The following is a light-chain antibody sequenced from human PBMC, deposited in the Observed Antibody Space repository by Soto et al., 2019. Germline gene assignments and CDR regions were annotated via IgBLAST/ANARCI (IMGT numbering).Light chain of an antibody. CDR2: WAS. CDR3: QQYYSTPYT. Sequence: DIVMTQSPDSLAVSLGERATINCKSSQSVLYSSNNKNYLAWYQQKPGQPPKLLIYWASTRESGVPDRISGSGSGTDFTLTISSLQAEDVAVYYCQQYYSTPYTFGQGTKLESK. CDR1: QSVLYSSNNKNY. J-gene: IGKJ2*01. V-gene: IGKV4-1*01.